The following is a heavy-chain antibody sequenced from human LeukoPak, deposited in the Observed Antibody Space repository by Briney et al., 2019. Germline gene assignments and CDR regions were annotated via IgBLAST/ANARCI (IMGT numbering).Heavy chain of an antibody. D-gene: IGHD6-6*01. CDR2: MNPNSGNT. J-gene: IGHJ6*03. Sequence: ASVKVSCKASGYTFTSYDINWVRQATGQGLEWMGWMNPNSGNTGYAQKFQGRVTMTRNTSISTASMELSSLRSEDTAVYYCARSRRGSSSPGSYYYYMDVWGKGTTVTVSS. CDR1: GYTFTSYD. V-gene: IGHV1-8*01. CDR3: ARSRRGSSSPGSYYYYMDV.